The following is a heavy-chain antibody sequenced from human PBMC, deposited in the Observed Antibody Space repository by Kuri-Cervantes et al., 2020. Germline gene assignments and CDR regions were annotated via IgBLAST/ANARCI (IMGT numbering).Heavy chain of an antibody. D-gene: IGHD1-14*01. V-gene: IGHV3-30*18. CDR1: GFTFSSYG. Sequence: GESLKISCAASGFTFSSYGMHWVRQAPGKGLEWVAVISYDGSNKYYADSVKGRFTISRDNSKNTLYLQMNSLRAEDTAVYYCAKERPYPYKRRPSYSFDYWGQGTLVTVSS. CDR2: ISYDGSNK. CDR3: AKERPYPYKRRPSYSFDY. J-gene: IGHJ4*02.